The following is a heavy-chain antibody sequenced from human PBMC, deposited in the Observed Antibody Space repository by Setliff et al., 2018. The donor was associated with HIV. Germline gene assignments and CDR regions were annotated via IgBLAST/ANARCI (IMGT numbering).Heavy chain of an antibody. CDR1: SGSISSGGYY. J-gene: IGHJ6*03. D-gene: IGHD3-10*01. CDR3: ARHYYGSGSYYNPPPYYYYYMDV. CDR2: IYTSGST. Sequence: SETLSLTCTVSSGSISSGGYYWGWIRQPAGKGLEWVGRIYTSGSTYYNPSLKSRVTISVDTSKNQFSLKLSSVTAADTAVYYCARHYYGSGSYYNPPPYYYYYMDVWGKGTTVTVSS. V-gene: IGHV4-61*02.